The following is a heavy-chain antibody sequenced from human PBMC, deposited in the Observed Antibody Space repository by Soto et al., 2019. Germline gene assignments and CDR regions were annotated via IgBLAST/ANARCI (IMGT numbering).Heavy chain of an antibody. J-gene: IGHJ4*02. D-gene: IGHD2-2*01. CDR1: GFTFSTHS. Sequence: EVQLVESGGGLVQPGGSLRLSCAASGFTFSTHSMNWVRQAPGKGLEWISYITSSDVTMYADSVKGRFTISRDKAKNSLYLQMSSLRGEDTAVYFCVGEVGFQLIYWGQGTLVTVSS. CDR3: VGEVGFQLIY. V-gene: IGHV3-48*01. CDR2: ITSSDVTM.